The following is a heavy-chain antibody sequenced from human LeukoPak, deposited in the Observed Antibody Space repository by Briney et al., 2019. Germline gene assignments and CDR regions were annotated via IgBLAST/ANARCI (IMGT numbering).Heavy chain of an antibody. V-gene: IGHV3-66*01. CDR3: ARDLNTARFDY. CDR2: IYGGGSP. D-gene: IGHD5-18*01. J-gene: IGHJ4*02. CDR1: GFTVSSNY. Sequence: GGSLRLSCAASGFTVSSNYMNWVRQAPGKGLEWVSAIYGGGSPYYADSVKGRFTISRDNSKNTLYLQMNSLRAEHTAVYDCARDLNTARFDYWGEGTLVTVSS.